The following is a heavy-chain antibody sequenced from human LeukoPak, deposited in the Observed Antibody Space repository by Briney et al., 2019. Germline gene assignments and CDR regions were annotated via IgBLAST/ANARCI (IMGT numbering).Heavy chain of an antibody. D-gene: IGHD2-15*01. CDR2: IYYSGST. J-gene: IGHJ6*04. CDR3: ARDGGSQTNYYYYGMDV. Sequence: SQTLSLTCTVSGGSISSGGYYWSWIRQHPGKGLEWIGYIYYSGSTYYNPSLKSRVIISVDTSKNQFSLKLSSVTAADTAVYYCARDGGSQTNYYYYGMDVWGKGTTVTVSS. CDR1: GGSISSGGYY. V-gene: IGHV4-31*03.